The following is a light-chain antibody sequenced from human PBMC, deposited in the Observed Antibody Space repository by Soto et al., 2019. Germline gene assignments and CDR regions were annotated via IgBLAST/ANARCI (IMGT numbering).Light chain of an antibody. CDR3: QQYDTSPRT. V-gene: IGKV1-39*01. J-gene: IGKJ1*01. CDR1: QSISSY. Sequence: DIQMTQSPSSLSASVGDRVTITCRASQSISSYLHWYQQRPGKAPKLLIYAASNLQSGVPSRFSASGSGTDFTLTITRLEPEDFAVYYCQQYDTSPRTFGQGTKVEIK. CDR2: AAS.